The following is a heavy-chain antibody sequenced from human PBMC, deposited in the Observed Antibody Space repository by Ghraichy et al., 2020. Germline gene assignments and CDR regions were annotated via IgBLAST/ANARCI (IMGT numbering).Heavy chain of an antibody. V-gene: IGHV3-23*01. CDR2: ISGSGGAT. CDR3: ARQNNDILNANDY. Sequence: SCAASGFTFNTYAMNWVRQAPGKGLEWVSGISGSGGATYYADSVKGRFTISRDNSKNTLYLQMNSLRAQDTALYYCARQNNDILNANDYWGQGTLVTVSS. J-gene: IGHJ4*02. D-gene: IGHD3-9*01. CDR1: GFTFNTYA.